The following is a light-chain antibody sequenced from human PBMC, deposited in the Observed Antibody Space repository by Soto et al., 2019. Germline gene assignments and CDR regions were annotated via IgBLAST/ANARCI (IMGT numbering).Light chain of an antibody. J-gene: IGKJ2*01. CDR3: QQYGTSPPFT. CDR2: GAS. V-gene: IGKV3-20*01. Sequence: EIVLTQSPGTLSLSPGERATHSCRASQSVSSTYLAWYQQKPGQAPRVLVYGASNRATGIPDRFSGSGSGTDFTLTISRLEPEDFAVYFCQQYGTSPPFTFGQGTKVEIK. CDR1: QSVSSTY.